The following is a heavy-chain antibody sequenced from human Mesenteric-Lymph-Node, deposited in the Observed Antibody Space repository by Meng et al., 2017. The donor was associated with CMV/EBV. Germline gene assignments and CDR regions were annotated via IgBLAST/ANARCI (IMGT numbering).Heavy chain of an antibody. CDR2: FRSSGDST. J-gene: IGHJ6*02. CDR1: GSTFTNYA. Sequence: GGSLRLSCVASGSTFTNYAMTWVRQPPGKGLEWVSGFRSSGDSTYYADSVQGRFTISRDNSRNTLYLQMNSLREEDTAIYYCAKCLYSGSSVYYYYYGMDVWGQGTTVTVSS. CDR3: AKCLYSGSSVYYYYYGMDV. D-gene: IGHD1-26*01. V-gene: IGHV3-23*01.